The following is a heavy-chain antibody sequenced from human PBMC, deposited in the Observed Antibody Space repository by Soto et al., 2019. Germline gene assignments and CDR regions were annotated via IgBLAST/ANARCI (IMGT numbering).Heavy chain of an antibody. J-gene: IGHJ6*02. CDR3: AKHQNWNRGQDNYYGVDV. D-gene: IGHD1-1*01. CDR1: GYTFTDYD. CDR2: INNANGNT. Sequence: VHLVQSGAEVKKPGASVKVSCKASGYTFTDYDMHWVRQAPGQSLAWVGWINNANGNTEYSKKFQDRVTITRDTSATTVYMELASLRSEDTAVYYWAKHQNWNRGQDNYYGVDVWGQEPTVSVPS. V-gene: IGHV1-3*04.